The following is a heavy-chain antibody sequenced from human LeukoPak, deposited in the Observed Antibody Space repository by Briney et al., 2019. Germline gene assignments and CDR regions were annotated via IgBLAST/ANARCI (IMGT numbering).Heavy chain of an antibody. J-gene: IGHJ4*02. V-gene: IGHV1-2*02. CDR3: ARDVDTAYYFDY. D-gene: IGHD5-18*01. CDR2: VNPASGGT. Sequence: ASVKVSCKASGYTFIAYYMHWVRQAPRQGLESMGWVNPASGGTKYAQKFQGRVTMTRDMSTSTVYMELSSLRSEDTAVYYCARDVDTAYYFDYWGQGTLVTVSS. CDR1: GYTFIAYY.